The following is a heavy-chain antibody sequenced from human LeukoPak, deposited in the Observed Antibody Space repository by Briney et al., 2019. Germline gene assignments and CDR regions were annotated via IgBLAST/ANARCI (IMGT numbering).Heavy chain of an antibody. V-gene: IGHV1-18*01. Sequence: ASVKVFCKASGYTFTSYGISWVRQAPGQGLEWMGWISAYNGNTNYAQKLQGRVTMTTDTSTSTAYMELRSLRSDDTAVYYCARDLGYSSSSLLYYFDYWGGVRFDYWGQGTLVTVSS. D-gene: IGHD6-6*01. CDR1: GYTFTSYG. CDR3: ARDLGYSSSSLLYYFDYWGGVRFDY. J-gene: IGHJ4*02. CDR2: ISAYNGNT.